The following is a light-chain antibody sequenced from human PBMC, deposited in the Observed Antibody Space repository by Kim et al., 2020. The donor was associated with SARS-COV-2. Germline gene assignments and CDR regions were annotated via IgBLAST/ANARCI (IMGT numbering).Light chain of an antibody. CDR2: DAS. V-gene: IGKV1-33*01. J-gene: IGKJ3*01. CDR3: QHYDNLLFT. CDR1: QDISNY. Sequence: DIQMTQSPSSLSASVGDRVTITCQASQDISNYLNWYQQKPGKAPKLLIYDASNLETGVPSRFSGSGSGADFTFTISSLQPEDIATYYCQHYDNLLFTFGLGTKVDIK.